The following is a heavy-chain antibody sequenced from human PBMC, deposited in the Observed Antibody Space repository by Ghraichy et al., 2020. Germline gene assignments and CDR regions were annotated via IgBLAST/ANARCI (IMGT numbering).Heavy chain of an antibody. CDR3: ARGGGSIAARPRPNWFDP. CDR1: GGSFSGYY. Sequence: SETLSLTCAVYGGSFSGYYWSWIRQPPGKGLEWIGEINHSGSTNYNPSLKSRVTISVDTSKNQFSLKLSSVTAADTAVYYCARGGGSIAARPRPNWFDPWGQGTLVTVSS. J-gene: IGHJ5*02. CDR2: INHSGST. D-gene: IGHD6-6*01. V-gene: IGHV4-34*01.